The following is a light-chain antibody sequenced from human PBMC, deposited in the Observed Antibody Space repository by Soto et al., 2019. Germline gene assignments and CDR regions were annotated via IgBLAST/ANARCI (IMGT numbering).Light chain of an antibody. V-gene: IGKV1-5*03. CDR2: KAS. J-gene: IGKJ4*01. CDR3: QQYNSYPLT. Sequence: DIQMTQSPSTLSASVGDRVTITCRASQSISSWLAWYQQKPGKAPNLLIYKASSLESGIPSRFSGSGSGTESTLNISSLQPDDFAPYYCQQYNSYPLTFGGGTKVEIK. CDR1: QSISSW.